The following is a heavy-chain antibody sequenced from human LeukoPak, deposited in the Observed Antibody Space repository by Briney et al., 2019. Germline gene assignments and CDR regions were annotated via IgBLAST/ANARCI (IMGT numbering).Heavy chain of an antibody. CDR2: ISGSGDST. V-gene: IGHV3-23*01. J-gene: IGHJ3*02. CDR1: GFTFSSYV. Sequence: GGTLRLSCAASGFTFSSYVMSWVRQSPGKGLEWVSAISGSGDSTYYADSVKGRFTISRDSSKNTLYLQMNSLRAEDTAVYYCANDYYDSSGHLTGAAFDIWGQGTMVTVSS. D-gene: IGHD3-22*01. CDR3: ANDYYDSSGHLTGAAFDI.